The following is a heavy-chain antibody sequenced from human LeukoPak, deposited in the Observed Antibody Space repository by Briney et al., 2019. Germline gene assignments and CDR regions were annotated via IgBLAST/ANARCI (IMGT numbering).Heavy chain of an antibody. CDR2: IGAAGDT. D-gene: IGHD2-2*01. Sequence: PGGSLRLSCAASGFTFSSYDMHWVRQATGKGLEWVSTIGAAGDTYYPGSVKGRFTISRENAKKSFYLQMNSLRAEDTAVYYCARDVTCSSTSCYGTSIDYWGQGTLVTVSS. J-gene: IGHJ4*02. V-gene: IGHV3-13*01. CDR1: GFTFSSYD. CDR3: ARDVTCSSTSCYGTSIDY.